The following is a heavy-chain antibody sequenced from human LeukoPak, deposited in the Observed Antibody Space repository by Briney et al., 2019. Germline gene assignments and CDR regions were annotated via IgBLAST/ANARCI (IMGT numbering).Heavy chain of an antibody. CDR3: ARGVGSVAGTTDY. CDR2: ITGGGSST. D-gene: IGHD6-19*01. V-gene: IGHV3-48*04. CDR1: GFTFSNSS. J-gene: IGHJ4*02. Sequence: GGSLRLPCVASGFTFSNSSMNGFRQAPGKGRGWVSYITGGGSSTDYAPSVKGRFIISRDNAKDSLFLQMSSLRVEDAAVYYCARGVGSVAGTTDYWGQGILVTVSS.